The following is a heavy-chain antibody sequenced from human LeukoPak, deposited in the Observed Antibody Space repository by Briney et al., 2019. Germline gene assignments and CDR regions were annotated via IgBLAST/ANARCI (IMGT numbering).Heavy chain of an antibody. D-gene: IGHD3-3*01. CDR3: ARDWEWRARRDLFGP. Sequence: ASVKVSCKASGYTFISYGISWVRQAPGQGLEWMGWTSGDNVNTYYAQKFLGRVTMTTDTSTTTADMELRGLRSDDTAVYYCARDWEWRARRDLFGPWGQGTRVPVSS. J-gene: IGHJ5*02. CDR2: TSGDNVNT. CDR1: GYTFISYG. V-gene: IGHV1-18*01.